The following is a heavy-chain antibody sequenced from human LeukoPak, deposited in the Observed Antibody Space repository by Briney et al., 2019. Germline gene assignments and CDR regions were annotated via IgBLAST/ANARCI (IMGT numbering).Heavy chain of an antibody. CDR1: GGTFSSYA. J-gene: IGHJ5*02. Sequence: ASVKVSCKASGGTFSSYAISWVRQAPGQGLEWMGRIIPILGMANYAQKFQCRVTITADKSTSTAYMELSSLRSEDTAVHYCARAGGDPITPGSYDPWGQGTLVTVSS. D-gene: IGHD5-24*01. CDR3: ARAGGDPITPGSYDP. V-gene: IGHV1-69*04. CDR2: IIPILGMA.